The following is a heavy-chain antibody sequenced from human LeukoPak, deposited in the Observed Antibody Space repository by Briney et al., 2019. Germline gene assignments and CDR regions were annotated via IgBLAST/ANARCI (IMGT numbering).Heavy chain of an antibody. D-gene: IGHD1-1*01. CDR2: IFQSGST. CDR1: GGSISSGDYS. CDR3: ARVGSDWNDVRYNWFDP. V-gene: IGHV4-30-2*01. J-gene: IGHJ5*02. Sequence: SETLSLTCAVSGGSISSGDYSWSWIRQPPGKGLEWIGYIFQSGSTYYNPSLKSRVTITVDRSKNQFSLKLSSVTAADTAVYYCARVGSDWNDVRYNWFDPWGQGTLVTVSS.